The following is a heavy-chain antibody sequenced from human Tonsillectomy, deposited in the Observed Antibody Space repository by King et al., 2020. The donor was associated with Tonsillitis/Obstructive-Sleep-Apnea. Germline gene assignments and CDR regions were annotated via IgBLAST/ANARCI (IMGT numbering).Heavy chain of an antibody. CDR2: INPSGGST. CDR3: ARDDVVGRYIDS. Sequence: VQLVESGAEVKTPGASVKVSCKASGYTFTRYYIHWVRQARGQGLEWMGIINPSGGSTTYAQKFQDRVTMTRATSASTVYLELSSLRSEDTAVYYCARDDVVGRYIDSWGQGPLVTVSS. V-gene: IGHV1-46*01. J-gene: IGHJ4*02. D-gene: IGHD1-14*01. CDR1: GYTFTRYY.